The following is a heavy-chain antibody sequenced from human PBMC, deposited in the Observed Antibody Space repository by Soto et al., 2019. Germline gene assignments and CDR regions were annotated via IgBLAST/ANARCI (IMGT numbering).Heavy chain of an antibody. CDR2: IYYSGST. Sequence: SETLSLTCTASGGSISRYYWSWIRQPPGKGLEWIGYIYYSGSTNYNPSLKSRVTISVDTSKNQFSLKLSSVTAADTAVYYCARGYYYDSSGYYGLDLWGPGTLVTVSS. D-gene: IGHD3-22*01. V-gene: IGHV4-59*01. J-gene: IGHJ5*02. CDR3: ARGYYYDSSGYYGLDL. CDR1: GGSISRYY.